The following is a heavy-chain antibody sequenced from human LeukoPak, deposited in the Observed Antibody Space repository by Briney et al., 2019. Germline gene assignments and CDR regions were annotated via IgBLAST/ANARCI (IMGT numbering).Heavy chain of an antibody. CDR1: GGSFSGYY. Sequence: SETLSLTCAVYGGSFSGYYWSWIRQPPGKGLEWIGEINHSGSTNYNPSLKSRVTISVDTSKNQFSLKLSSVTDADTAVYYCARGRGGGSSNYWGQGTLVTVSS. CDR2: INHSGST. J-gene: IGHJ4*02. V-gene: IGHV4-34*01. D-gene: IGHD2-15*01. CDR3: ARGRGGGSSNY.